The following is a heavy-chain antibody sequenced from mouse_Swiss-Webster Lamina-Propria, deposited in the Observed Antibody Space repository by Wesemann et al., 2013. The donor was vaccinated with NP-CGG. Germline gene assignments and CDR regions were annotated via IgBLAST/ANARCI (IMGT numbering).Heavy chain of an antibody. Sequence: GAELVKPGASVKLSCKASGYTFTSYYMYWVKQRPGQGLEWIGEINPSNGGTNFNEKFKSKATLTVDKSSSTAYMQLSSLTSEDSAVYYCTRTGYFDVWGAGDHGSPSPQ. V-gene: IGHV1S81*02. CDR3: TRTGYFDV. CDR2: INPSNGGT. CDR1: GYTFTSYY. J-gene: IGHJ1*01.